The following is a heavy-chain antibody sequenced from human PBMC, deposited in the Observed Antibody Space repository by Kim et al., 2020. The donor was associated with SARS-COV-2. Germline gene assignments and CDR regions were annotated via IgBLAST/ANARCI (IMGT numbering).Heavy chain of an antibody. Sequence: SETLSLTCTVSGGSISSSSYYWGWIRQPPGKGLEWIGSIYYSGSTYYNPSLKSRVTISVDTSKNQFSLKLSSVTAADTAVYYCARELRYYDYVWGSYRLYYFDYWGQGTLVTVSS. V-gene: IGHV4-39*07. CDR2: IYYSGST. CDR3: ARELRYYDYVWGSYRLYYFDY. J-gene: IGHJ4*02. CDR1: GGSISSSSYY. D-gene: IGHD3-16*02.